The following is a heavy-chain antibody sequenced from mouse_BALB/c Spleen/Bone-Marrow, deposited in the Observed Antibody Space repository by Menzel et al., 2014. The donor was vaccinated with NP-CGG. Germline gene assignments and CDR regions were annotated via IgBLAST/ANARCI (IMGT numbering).Heavy chain of an antibody. D-gene: IGHD3-1*01. Sequence: DVKLQESGAELVKPGASVKLSCTASGFNIKDTYMHWVKQRPEQGLEWIGRIDPANGNTKYDPKFQDKATITADTSSNTAYLQLSSLTSEDTAVYYCARRAARATGFAYWGQGTLVTVSA. J-gene: IGHJ3*01. V-gene: IGHV14-3*02. CDR1: GFNIKDTY. CDR3: ARRAARATGFAY. CDR2: IDPANGNT.